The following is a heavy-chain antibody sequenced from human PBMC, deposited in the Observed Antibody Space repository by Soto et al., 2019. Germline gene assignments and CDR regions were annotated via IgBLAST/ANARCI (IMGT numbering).Heavy chain of an antibody. CDR2: IYYSGSN. D-gene: IGHD3-22*01. J-gene: IGHJ3*02. CDR3: ARGYYYDSRPFDI. V-gene: IGHV4-61*01. Sequence: QVQLQESGPGLVKPSETLSLTCTVSGGSVSSGSYYWSWIRQPPGKGLEWIGYIYYSGSNNYNPSRKSRVTTSVYTSKNQISLKLSSVTAADTAVYYCARGYYYDSRPFDIWGQGTMVTVSS. CDR1: GGSVSSGSYY.